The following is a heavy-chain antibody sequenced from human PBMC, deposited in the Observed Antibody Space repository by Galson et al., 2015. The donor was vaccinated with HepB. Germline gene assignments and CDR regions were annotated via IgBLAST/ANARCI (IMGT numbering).Heavy chain of an antibody. CDR1: GYTFSDYT. D-gene: IGHD3-22*01. CDR2: INAGNGNT. Sequence: SVKVSCKASGYTFSDYTMHWVRQAPGQRLEWMGWINAGNGNTKYSQKFQGRVTITRDTSASTAYMELSRLRSEDTAVYYCARGRRASNGGSGSYYAPYSYYYMDAWGKGTTVTVSS. J-gene: IGHJ6*03. CDR3: ARGRRASNGGSGSYYAPYSYYYMDA. V-gene: IGHV1-3*01.